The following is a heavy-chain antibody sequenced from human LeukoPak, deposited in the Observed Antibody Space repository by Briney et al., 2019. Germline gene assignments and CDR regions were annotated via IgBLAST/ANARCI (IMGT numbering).Heavy chain of an antibody. Sequence: GGSLRLSCAASGFTFSSYAMNWVRQAPGKGLEWVSAISGSGAGTYYADSVKGRFSISRDNSKNTLYLQMKSLRAEDTAIYYCAKEVSRVTTFYFDYWGQGTLVTVSS. D-gene: IGHD4-17*01. CDR2: ISGSGAGT. CDR1: GFTFSSYA. V-gene: IGHV3-23*01. CDR3: AKEVSRVTTFYFDY. J-gene: IGHJ4*02.